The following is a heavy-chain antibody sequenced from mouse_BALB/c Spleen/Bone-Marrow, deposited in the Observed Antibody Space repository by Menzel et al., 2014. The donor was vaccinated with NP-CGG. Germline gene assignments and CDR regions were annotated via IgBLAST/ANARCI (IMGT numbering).Heavy chain of an antibody. Sequence: EVKVVESGPELVKPGASMKISCKASGYSFTGYTMNWVKQSHGKNLEWIGLINPYNGGTSYNQKFKGKATLTVDKSSSTAYMELLSLTSEDSAVYYCARFGADGYPRFAYWGQGTLVTVSA. CDR2: INPYNGGT. CDR3: ARFGADGYPRFAY. CDR1: GYSFTGYT. V-gene: IGHV1-26*01. D-gene: IGHD2-3*01. J-gene: IGHJ3*01.